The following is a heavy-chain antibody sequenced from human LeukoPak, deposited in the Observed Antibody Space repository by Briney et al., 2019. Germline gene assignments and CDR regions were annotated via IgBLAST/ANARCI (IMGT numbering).Heavy chain of an antibody. J-gene: IGHJ2*01. V-gene: IGHV3-23*01. CDR1: GFPFSSFA. Sequence: PGGSLRLSCVASGFPFSSFAMTWVRQAPGKGLEWVLALSGSGGSANYADSVRDRFTISRDNSKNTLYLQMNSLRAEESAGYCCAKCRGGGGEYWHFDLWGRGILVTVSS. CDR2: LSGSGGSA. D-gene: IGHD2-15*01. CDR3: AKCRGGGGEYWHFDL.